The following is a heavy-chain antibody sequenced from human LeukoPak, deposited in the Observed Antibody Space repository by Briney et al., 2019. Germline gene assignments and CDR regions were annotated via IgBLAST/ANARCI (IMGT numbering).Heavy chain of an antibody. Sequence: SETLSLTCAVYGGSFSGYYWSWIRRPPGKGLEWIGEINHSGSTNYNPSLKSRVTISIDTSKNQFSLKLSSVTAADTAVYYCARVGVSGSYPFDYWGQGTLVTVSS. V-gene: IGHV4-34*01. J-gene: IGHJ4*02. D-gene: IGHD1-26*01. CDR1: GGSFSGYY. CDR2: INHSGST. CDR3: ARVGVSGSYPFDY.